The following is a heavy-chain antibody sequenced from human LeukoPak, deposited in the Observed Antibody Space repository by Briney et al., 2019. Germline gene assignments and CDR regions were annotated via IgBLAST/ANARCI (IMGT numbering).Heavy chain of an antibody. CDR2: ITASSTAI. CDR1: GFTFNTYT. D-gene: IGHD3-9*01. CDR3: ARTYYAILTGYTPYFAY. Sequence: GGALRLSCAASGFTFNTYTMNWVRQAPGKGLEWVSSITASSTAIYSADSVKGRFTISRDNAKNFLYLQMNSLRAEDTAVYYCARTYYAILTGYTPYFAYWGQGILVTVSS. V-gene: IGHV3-21*01. J-gene: IGHJ4*02.